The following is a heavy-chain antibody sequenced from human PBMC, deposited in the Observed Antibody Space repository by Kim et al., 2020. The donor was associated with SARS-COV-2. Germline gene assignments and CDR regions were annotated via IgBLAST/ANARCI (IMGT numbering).Heavy chain of an antibody. V-gene: IGHV4-31*03. Sequence: SETLSLTCTVSGGSISSGGYYWSWIRQHPGKGLEWIGYIYYSGRTYYNPSLKSRVTISVDTSKNQFSLKLSSVTAADTAVYYCARDPGIAAAAPYWYFDLWGRGTLVTVSS. D-gene: IGHD6-13*01. CDR1: GGSISSGGYY. J-gene: IGHJ2*01. CDR3: ARDPGIAAAAPYWYFDL. CDR2: IYYSGRT.